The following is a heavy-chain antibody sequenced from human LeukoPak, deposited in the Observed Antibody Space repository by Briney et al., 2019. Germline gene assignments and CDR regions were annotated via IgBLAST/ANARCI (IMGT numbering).Heavy chain of an antibody. J-gene: IGHJ4*02. V-gene: IGHV4-59*01. CDR1: GGSISSYY. D-gene: IGHD3-22*01. Sequence: PSETLSLTCTVSGGSISSYYWSWIRQPPGKGLEWVGYIYYSGSTNYNPSLKSRVTISVDTSKNQFSLKLYSVTAADTAVCYCARAVEYYYDSSGYYSYYFDYWGQGTLVTVSS. CDR3: ARAVEYYYDSSGYYSYYFDY. CDR2: IYYSGST.